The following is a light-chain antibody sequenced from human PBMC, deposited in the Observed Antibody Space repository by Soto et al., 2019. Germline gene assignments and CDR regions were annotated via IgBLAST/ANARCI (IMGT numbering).Light chain of an antibody. CDR2: DAS. CDR1: QSVSSY. J-gene: IGKJ4*01. Sequence: EIVLTQSPATLSLSPGERATLSCRASQSVSSYLAWYQQKPGQAPRLLIYDASNRATGIPARFSGSGSGTDFTLPISSLEPEDFAMYYCQQRSNLPPVTFGGGTKVEIK. V-gene: IGKV3-11*01. CDR3: QQRSNLPPVT.